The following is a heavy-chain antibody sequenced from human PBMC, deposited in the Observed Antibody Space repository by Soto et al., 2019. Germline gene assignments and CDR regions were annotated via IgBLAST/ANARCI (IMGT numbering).Heavy chain of an antibody. CDR1: GFTFDDYA. Sequence: LRLSCAASGFTFDDYAMHWVRQAPGKGLEWVSGISWNSGSIGYADSVKGRFTISRDNAKNSLYLQMNSLRAEDTAVYYCAKAPPSIAARPVDYWGQGTLVTVSS. V-gene: IGHV3-9*01. CDR2: ISWNSGSI. CDR3: AKAPPSIAARPVDY. D-gene: IGHD6-6*01. J-gene: IGHJ4*02.